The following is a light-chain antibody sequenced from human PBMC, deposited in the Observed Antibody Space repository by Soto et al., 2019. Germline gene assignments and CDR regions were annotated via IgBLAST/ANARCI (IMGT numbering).Light chain of an antibody. J-gene: IGLJ3*02. Sequence: QSALSQPASVSGSPGQSITISCTGSSSDVGAYNYVSWYQQHPGKAPKLMIFEVNIRPSGVPIRFSGSKSGNTASLTISGLQAEDEADYYCNSYTTNNILVFGGGTKLTVL. CDR2: EVN. V-gene: IGLV2-14*01. CDR1: SSDVGAYNY. CDR3: NSYTTNNILV.